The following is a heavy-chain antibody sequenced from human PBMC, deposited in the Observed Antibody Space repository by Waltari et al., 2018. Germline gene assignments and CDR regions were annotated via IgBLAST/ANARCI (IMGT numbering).Heavy chain of an antibody. V-gene: IGHV3-23*01. CDR1: GFTFSSYA. J-gene: IGHJ6*02. D-gene: IGHD3-16*01. CDR3: AEAGLYVRDYYYDYSMGV. CDR2: IRGSGAAI. Sequence: GGGLVQPGGSLRLSCAASGFTFSSYAMSWVRQAPGKGLEWVSSIRGSGAAIYYEDSVKGRFTISRDNSKNTLYLQMISLRAEDMAVYYCAEAGLYVRDYYYDYSMGVWGQGTTVTVSS.